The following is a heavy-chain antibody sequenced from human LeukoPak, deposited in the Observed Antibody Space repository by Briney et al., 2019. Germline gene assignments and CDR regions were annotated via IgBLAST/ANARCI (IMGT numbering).Heavy chain of an antibody. D-gene: IGHD2-2*02. J-gene: IGHJ5*02. CDR2: IYYSGST. V-gene: IGHV4-61*08. Sequence: SETLSLTCTVSGGSISSGGYYWSWIRQHPGKGLEWIGYIYYSGSTNYNPSLKSRVTISVDTSKNQFSLKLSSVTAADTAVYYCARHWDRSCSSTSCYTERPPNWFDPWGQGTLVTVSS. CDR3: ARHWDRSCSSTSCYTERPPNWFDP. CDR1: GGSISSGGYY.